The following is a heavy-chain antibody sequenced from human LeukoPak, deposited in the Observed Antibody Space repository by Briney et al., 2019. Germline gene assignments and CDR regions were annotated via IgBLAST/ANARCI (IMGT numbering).Heavy chain of an antibody. V-gene: IGHV4-34*01. CDR2: INHSGST. CDR3: ARSYYDFWSGYYFDY. CDR1: GGSFNGYY. J-gene: IGHJ4*02. Sequence: SETLSRTCAVYGGSFNGYYWSWIPQPPGKGREWWVEINHSGSTNYNPSLKSRVTMAVDTSKNQFSLKLSSVTAADTAVYDCARSYYDFWSGYYFDYWGQGTLVTVSS. D-gene: IGHD3-3*01.